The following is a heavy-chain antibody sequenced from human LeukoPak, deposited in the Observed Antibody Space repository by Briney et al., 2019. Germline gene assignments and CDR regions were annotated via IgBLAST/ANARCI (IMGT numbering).Heavy chain of an antibody. CDR2: IYSGGST. J-gene: IGHJ4*02. CDR3: ARFEALRGIDY. Sequence: RGSLRLSCAASGFTVSSNYMSWVRQAPGKGLEWVSVIYSGGSTYYADSVKGRFTISRDNSKNTLYLQTNSLRAEDTAVYYCARFEALRGIDYWGQGTLVTVSS. CDR1: GFTVSSNY. D-gene: IGHD3-16*01. V-gene: IGHV3-66*01.